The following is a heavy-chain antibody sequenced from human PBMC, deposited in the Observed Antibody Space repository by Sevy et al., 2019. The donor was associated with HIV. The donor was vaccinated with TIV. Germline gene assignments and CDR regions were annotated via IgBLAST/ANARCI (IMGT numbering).Heavy chain of an antibody. Sequence: GGSLRLSCSASGFTFSSYAMHWVRQAPGKGLEYVSAISSNGGSTYYADSVKGRFTISRDNSKNTLYLQMSSLRAEDTAVYYCVKGYYYDSSGYYYGSYAFDIWGQGTMVTVSS. J-gene: IGHJ3*02. CDR1: GFTFSSYA. D-gene: IGHD3-22*01. CDR2: ISSNGGST. V-gene: IGHV3-64D*06. CDR3: VKGYYYDSSGYYYGSYAFDI.